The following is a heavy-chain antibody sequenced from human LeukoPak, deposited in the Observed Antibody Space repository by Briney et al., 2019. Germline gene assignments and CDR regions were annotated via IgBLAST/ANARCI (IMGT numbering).Heavy chain of an antibody. CDR3: ARDRVGSGWPRPFYFEF. J-gene: IGHJ4*02. CDR1: GYTFTGCY. D-gene: IGHD6-19*01. V-gene: IGHV1-2*02. CDR2: INPNTGAT. Sequence: ASVKVTCKPSGYTFTGCYLHWVRQAPGQALEWMGWINPNTGATIYAQKFQGRVTMSRDTSSSTAYMDLSYLRSDDTAVYFCARDRVGSGWPRPFYFEFWGQGTLVTVSS.